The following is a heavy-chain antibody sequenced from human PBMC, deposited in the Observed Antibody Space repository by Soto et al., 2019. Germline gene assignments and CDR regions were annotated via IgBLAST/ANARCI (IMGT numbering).Heavy chain of an antibody. V-gene: IGHV3-13*01. Sequence: ESGGGLVQPGGSLRLSCAASGFTFSSYDMHWVRQATGKGLEWVSAIGTAGDTYYPGSVKGRFTISRENAKNSLYLQMNSLRAGDTAVYYCVRAGSWYYYYGMDVWGQGTTVTVSS. CDR1: GFTFSSYD. CDR3: VRAGSWYYYYGMDV. D-gene: IGHD2-15*01. CDR2: IGTAGDT. J-gene: IGHJ6*02.